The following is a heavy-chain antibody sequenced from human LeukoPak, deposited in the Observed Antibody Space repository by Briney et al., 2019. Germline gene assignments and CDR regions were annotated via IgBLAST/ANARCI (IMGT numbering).Heavy chain of an antibody. Sequence: SETLSLTCAVYGGSFSGYYWSWIRQPPGKGLEWIGEINHSGSTNYNPSLKSRVTISVDTSKNQFSLKLSSVTAADTAVYYCARQPGLATGYSYVMSPLDYWGQGTLVTVSS. CDR3: ARQPGLATGYSYVMSPLDY. D-gene: IGHD5-18*01. J-gene: IGHJ4*02. V-gene: IGHV4-34*01. CDR2: INHSGST. CDR1: GGSFSGYY.